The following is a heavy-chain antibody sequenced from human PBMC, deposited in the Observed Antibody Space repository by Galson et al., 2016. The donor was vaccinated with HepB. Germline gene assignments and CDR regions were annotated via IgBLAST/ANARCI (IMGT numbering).Heavy chain of an antibody. Sequence: SLRLSCAASGFTFSSYAMHWVRQAPGKGLEWVAVISFDGGNNFYADSVKGRFTISRDNSKNTLYLQMNSLRAEDTAVYYWARDDDYVWGTYRYTRTVPQYYFDYWGQGTLVTVSS. J-gene: IGHJ4*02. CDR3: ARDDDYVWGTYRYTRTVPQYYFDY. CDR1: GFTFSSYA. V-gene: IGHV3-30-3*01. D-gene: IGHD3-16*02. CDR2: ISFDGGNN.